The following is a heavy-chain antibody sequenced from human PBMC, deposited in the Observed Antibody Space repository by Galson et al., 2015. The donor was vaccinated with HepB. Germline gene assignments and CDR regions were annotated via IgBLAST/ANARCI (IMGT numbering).Heavy chain of an antibody. CDR1: GFTFSNAW. CDR3: TTDPGQGDYGDSGAFDY. J-gene: IGHJ4*02. D-gene: IGHD4-17*01. CDR2: IKSKTDGGTT. Sequence: SLRLSCAASGFTFSNAWMSWVRQAPGKGLEWVGRIKSKTDGGTTDYAAPVKGRFTISRDDSKNTLYLQMNSLKTEDTAVYYCTTDPGQGDYGDSGAFDYWGQGTLVTVSA. V-gene: IGHV3-15*01.